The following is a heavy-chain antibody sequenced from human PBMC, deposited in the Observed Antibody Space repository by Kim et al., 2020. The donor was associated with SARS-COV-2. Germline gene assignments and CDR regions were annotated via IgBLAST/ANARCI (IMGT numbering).Heavy chain of an antibody. J-gene: IGHJ4*02. CDR3: ARDQGRVGGFDY. CDR2: ISSSGSYI. Sequence: GGSLRLSCAASGFTFSSYSMNWVRQAPGKGLEWVSSISSSGSYIYYADSVKGRFTISRDNAKNSLYLQMNSLRAEDTAVYYCARDQGRVGGFDYWGQGTLVTVSS. D-gene: IGHD3-10*01. CDR1: GFTFSSYS. V-gene: IGHV3-21*01.